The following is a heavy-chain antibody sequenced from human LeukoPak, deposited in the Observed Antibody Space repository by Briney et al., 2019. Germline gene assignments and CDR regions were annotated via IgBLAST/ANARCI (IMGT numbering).Heavy chain of an antibody. V-gene: IGHV4-39*07. CDR2: LYYSGKT. D-gene: IGHD6-13*01. CDR1: DDSISSSTYY. CDR3: ARNNWYSSSWYRKYFDY. J-gene: IGHJ4*02. Sequence: PSETLSLTCIISDDSISSSTYYWGWIRQPPGKGLEWIGTLYYSGKTYYNPSLKSRVTISVDTSKNQFSLKLSSVTAVDTAVYYCARNNWYSSSWYRKYFDYWGQGTLVTVSS.